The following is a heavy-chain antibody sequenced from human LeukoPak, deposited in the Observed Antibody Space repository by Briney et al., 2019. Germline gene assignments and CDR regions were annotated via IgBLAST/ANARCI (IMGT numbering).Heavy chain of an antibody. V-gene: IGHV4-39*01. CDR1: GGSISGSSYY. J-gene: IGHJ4*02. Sequence: SETLSLTCTVSGGSISGSSYYWGWIRQPPGKGLEWIGSIYYSGSTYYNPSLKSRVTISVDTSKNQFSLKLSSVTAADTAVYYCASPPGDYWGQGTLVTVSS. CDR2: IYYSGST. CDR3: ASPPGDY.